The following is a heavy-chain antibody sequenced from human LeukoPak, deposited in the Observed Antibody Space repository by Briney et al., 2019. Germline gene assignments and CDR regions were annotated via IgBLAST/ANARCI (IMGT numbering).Heavy chain of an antibody. CDR2: ISYDGSNK. CDR1: GFTFSSYG. D-gene: IGHD6-13*01. V-gene: IGHV3-30*03. Sequence: GGSLRLSCAASGFTFSSYGMHWVRQAPGKGLEWVAVISYDGSNKYYADSVKGRFTISRDNSKNTLYLQMNSLRAEDTAVYYRSRDQQLVHYYYYGMDVWGQGTTVTVSS. J-gene: IGHJ6*02. CDR3: SRDQQLVHYYYYGMDV.